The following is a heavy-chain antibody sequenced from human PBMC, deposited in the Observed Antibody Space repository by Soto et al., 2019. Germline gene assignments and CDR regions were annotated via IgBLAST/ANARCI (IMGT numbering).Heavy chain of an antibody. J-gene: IGHJ4*01. CDR1: GYTFNTYC. CDR2: ISAYNGNT. D-gene: IGHD3-22*01. V-gene: IGHV1-18*01. CDR3: ARSHYDRSVDTPSDY. Sequence: GALVKVSCKGFGYTFNTYCVHWVRQAPGQGLEWMGWISAYNGNTSYAQKLQGRVTMTRDTSTSTIYMELRSLRSDDTAVYYCARSHYDRSVDTPSDYWG.